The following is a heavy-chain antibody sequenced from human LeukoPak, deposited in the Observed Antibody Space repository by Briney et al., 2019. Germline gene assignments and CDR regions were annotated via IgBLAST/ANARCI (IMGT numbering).Heavy chain of an antibody. CDR2: IYYSGST. V-gene: IGHV4-31*03. Sequence: SETLSLTCTVSGGSISSGGYYWSWIRQHPGKGLEWIGYIYYSGSTYYNPSLKSRVTISVDTSKNQFSLKLSSVAAEDTAVYYCARDIDRYYGDYWGQGTLVTVSS. CDR3: ARDIDRYYGDY. J-gene: IGHJ4*02. D-gene: IGHD3-3*01. CDR1: GGSISSGGYY.